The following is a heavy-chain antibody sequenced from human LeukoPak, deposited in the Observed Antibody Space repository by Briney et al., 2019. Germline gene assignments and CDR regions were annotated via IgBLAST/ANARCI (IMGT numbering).Heavy chain of an antibody. J-gene: IGHJ4*02. CDR3: ARADSSGYYLFGGITGGFDY. Sequence: GASVTVSCKASGYTFTGYYMHWVRQAPGEGVEWLGWINPNSGGTNYEQKFQGRVTMTRATSISTAYMELSRLRSDDTAVYYCARADSSGYYLFGGITGGFDYWGQGTLVTVSS. D-gene: IGHD3-22*01. V-gene: IGHV1-2*02. CDR2: INPNSGGT. CDR1: GYTFTGYY.